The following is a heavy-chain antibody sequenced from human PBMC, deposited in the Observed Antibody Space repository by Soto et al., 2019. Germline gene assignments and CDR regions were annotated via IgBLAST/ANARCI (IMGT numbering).Heavy chain of an antibody. D-gene: IGHD4-17*01. J-gene: IGHJ4*02. CDR1: GGSISRSSYY. V-gene: IGHV4-39*01. Sequence: QLQLQESGPGLVKPSETLSLTCTVSGGSISRSSYYWGWIRQPPGKGLEWIGSIYYSGSTYYNPSLETRVTISVATSKNQFSLKLSSVTAADTAVYYCARHDYGGFGLWGQGTLVTVSS. CDR2: IYYSGST. CDR3: ARHDYGGFGL.